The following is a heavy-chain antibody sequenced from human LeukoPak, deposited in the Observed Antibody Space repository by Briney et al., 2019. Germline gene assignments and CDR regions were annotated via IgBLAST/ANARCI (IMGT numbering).Heavy chain of an antibody. V-gene: IGHV3-9*01. CDR1: GFTFDDYA. D-gene: IGHD7-27*01. CDR2: ISWNSGSI. J-gene: IGHJ3*02. Sequence: GGSLRLSCAASGFTFDDYAMHWVRQAPGKGLEWVSGISWNSGSIGYADSVKGRFTISRDNAKNSLYLQMNSLRAEDTALYYCAKVITGDLDAFDIWGQGTMVTVSS. CDR3: AKVITGDLDAFDI.